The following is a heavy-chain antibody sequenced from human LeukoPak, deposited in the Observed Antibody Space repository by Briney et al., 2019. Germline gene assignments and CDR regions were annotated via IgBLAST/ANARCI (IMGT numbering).Heavy chain of an antibody. CDR2: TRFDGSDK. CDR3: ARDYGSGSYSLDY. J-gene: IGHJ4*02. V-gene: IGHV3-30*02. Sequence: GGSLRLSCAASGFTFSSYDMHWVRQAPGKGLEWVAFTRFDGSDKYYADSVKGRFTISRDNSKNTLYLQMNSLRAEDTAVYYCARDYGSGSYSLDYWGQGTLVTVSS. D-gene: IGHD3-10*01. CDR1: GFTFSSYD.